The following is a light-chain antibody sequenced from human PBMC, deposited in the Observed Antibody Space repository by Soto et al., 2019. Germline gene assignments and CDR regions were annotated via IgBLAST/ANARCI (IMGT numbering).Light chain of an antibody. V-gene: IGKV1-39*01. CDR2: AAS. CDR1: QSISKY. CDR3: QQSYSTPYT. Sequence: DIQMTQSPSSLSASVGDRVTITCRASQSISKYLNWYQQKQGKAPNLLIYAASSLQSGVPSRFSGSGSGTDFTLTISSLQPEDFATYYCQQSYSTPYTFGQGTKLEIK. J-gene: IGKJ2*01.